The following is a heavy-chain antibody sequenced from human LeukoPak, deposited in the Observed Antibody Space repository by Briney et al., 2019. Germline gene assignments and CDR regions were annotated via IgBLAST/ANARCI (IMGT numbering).Heavy chain of an antibody. D-gene: IGHD6-19*01. CDR3: ARALGSSGWYGFWFDP. CDR2: IKQDGSKK. J-gene: IGHJ5*02. Sequence: GGSLRLSCAASGFTFSSYSMNWVRQAPGKGLEWVANIKQDGSKKYYVDSVKGRFTISRDNAKNSLYLQMNSLRAEDTAVYYCARALGSSGWYGFWFDPWGQGTLVTVSS. V-gene: IGHV3-7*03. CDR1: GFTFSSYS.